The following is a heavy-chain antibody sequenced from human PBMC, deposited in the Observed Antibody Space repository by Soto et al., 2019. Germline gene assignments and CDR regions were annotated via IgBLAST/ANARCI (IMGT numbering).Heavy chain of an antibody. D-gene: IGHD2-15*01. J-gene: IGHJ5*02. Sequence: SETLSLTCAVSCGYISSSNCWGWVRQPPGKGLEWIGEIYSSGDINHNPSLKGRATISLDTSKSQFSLRLTSVTAADTGVYYCVRDSGRDGFSPGPWAQGTLVTVSS. CDR3: VRDSGRDGFSPGP. CDR1: CGYISSSNC. V-gene: IGHV4-4*02. CDR2: IYSSGDI.